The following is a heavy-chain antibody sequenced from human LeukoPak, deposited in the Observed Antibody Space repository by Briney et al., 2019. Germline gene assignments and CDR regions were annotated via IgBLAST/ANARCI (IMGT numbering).Heavy chain of an antibody. CDR1: GGSVSSYY. J-gene: IGHJ4*02. V-gene: IGHV4-59*02. CDR3: ARGRSYMGD. Sequence: KPTETLSLTCTVSGGSVSSYYWSWIRQPPGKGLEWIGYVYYTGTTNINPSLKSRVTISVDTYKNQFSLKLNSVTAADTAVYYCARGRSYMGDWGQGTLVTVYS. D-gene: IGHD3-16*01. CDR2: VYYTGTT.